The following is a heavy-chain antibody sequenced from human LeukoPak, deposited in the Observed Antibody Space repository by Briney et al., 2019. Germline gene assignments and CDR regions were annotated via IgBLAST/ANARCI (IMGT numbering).Heavy chain of an antibody. J-gene: IGHJ4*02. V-gene: IGHV3-23*01. CDR1: GFTFNSFA. CDR2: ISGSDGSS. D-gene: IGHD3-16*02. Sequence: GGSLRLSCAASGFTFNSFAMHWVRQAPGKGLEWVSSISGSDGSSHYADFVKGRFTISRDNSKNMLHLQMNSLRAEDTAVYYCAKSLGVGGYTRYKGFDQWGQGTLVTVSS. CDR3: AKSLGVGGYTRYKGFDQ.